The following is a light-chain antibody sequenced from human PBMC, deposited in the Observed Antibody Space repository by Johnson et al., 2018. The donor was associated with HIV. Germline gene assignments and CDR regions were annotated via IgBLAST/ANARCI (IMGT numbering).Light chain of an antibody. J-gene: IGLJ1*01. CDR3: ETWDSSLSGV. V-gene: IGLV1-51*01. CDR1: SSNIGNNY. CDR2: DND. Sequence: QSVLTQPPSVSAAPGQKVTISCSGSSSNIGNNYVSWYQHLPGTAPKLLIYDNDQRPSGIPDRFSASKSGTSATLGITGLQTGDEADYYCETWDSSLSGVFGTGTKVTVL.